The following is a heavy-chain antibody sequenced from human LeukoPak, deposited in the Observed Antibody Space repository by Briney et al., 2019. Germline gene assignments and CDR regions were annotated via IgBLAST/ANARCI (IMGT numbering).Heavy chain of an antibody. Sequence: PGGSLGLSCAASGFTFSSYAMSWARQAPGKGLEWVSAISGSGGSTYYADSVKGRFTISRGNSKNTLYLQMNSLRAEDTAVYYRAKGAMATTQYWGQGTLVTVSS. CDR1: GFTFSSYA. V-gene: IGHV3-23*01. CDR3: AKGAMATTQY. J-gene: IGHJ4*02. D-gene: IGHD5-24*01. CDR2: ISGSGGST.